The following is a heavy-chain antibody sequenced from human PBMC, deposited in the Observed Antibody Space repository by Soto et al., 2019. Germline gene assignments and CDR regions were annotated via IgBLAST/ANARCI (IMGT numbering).Heavy chain of an antibody. D-gene: IGHD3-10*01. V-gene: IGHV4-59*01. CDR3: ARSSGSFYLDFDY. CDR2: VYETGST. J-gene: IGHJ4*02. CDR1: VGSINSYY. Sequence: SETLSLTGTVSVGSINSYYWNWVRQPPGKGLEWIAYVYETGSTDCNPSLKSRLTISLDTSKNHFSLKLSSVTAADTAVYYCARSSGSFYLDFDYWGQGALVTVS.